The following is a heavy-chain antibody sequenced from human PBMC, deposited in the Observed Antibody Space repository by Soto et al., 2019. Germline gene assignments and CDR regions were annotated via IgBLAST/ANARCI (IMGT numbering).Heavy chain of an antibody. CDR3: ARGNHRWRQLWYFDL. CDR1: EGSFSSYT. CDR2: IIPIFGTA. V-gene: IGHV1-69*12. D-gene: IGHD5-12*01. J-gene: IGHJ2*01. Sequence: QVQLVQSGAEVKKPGSSVTVSCKASEGSFSSYTISWVRQSPGQGLEWMGGIIPIFGTANYAQKFQGRVTITADESTSTAYMELSSLRSEDTAVYYCARGNHRWRQLWYFDLWGRGTLVTVSS.